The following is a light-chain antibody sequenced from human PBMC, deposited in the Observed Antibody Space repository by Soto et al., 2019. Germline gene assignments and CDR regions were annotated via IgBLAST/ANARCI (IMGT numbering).Light chain of an antibody. CDR3: QQSYSIPRT. V-gene: IGKV1-39*01. J-gene: IGKJ1*01. Sequence: IQMTQSPSALSASVGDRVTITCRASQSIGPYVNWYQQKPGKAPKLLISAASNIESGVPSRFRGIGSGTHFTLTISSLQREDIASYYCQQSYSIPRTFGQGNKVEI. CDR2: AAS. CDR1: QSIGPY.